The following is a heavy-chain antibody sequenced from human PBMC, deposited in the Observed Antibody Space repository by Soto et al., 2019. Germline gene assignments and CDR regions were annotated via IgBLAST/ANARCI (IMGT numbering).Heavy chain of an antibody. CDR2: IYTSGST. J-gene: IGHJ6*02. CDR3: AREAAIYYYYYYGMDV. CDR1: GGSISSYY. D-gene: IGHD6-13*01. Sequence: PSETLSLTCTVSGGSISSYYWSWIRQPAGKGLEWIGRIYTSGSTNYNPSLKSRVTMSVDTSKNQFSLKLSSVTAADTAVYYCAREAAIYYYYYYGMDVWGQGTTVTVLL. V-gene: IGHV4-4*07.